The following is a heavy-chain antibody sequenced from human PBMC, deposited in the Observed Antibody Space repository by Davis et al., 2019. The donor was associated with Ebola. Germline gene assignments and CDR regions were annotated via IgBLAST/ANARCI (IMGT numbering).Heavy chain of an antibody. Sequence: GESLKISCAASGFRVSGPYMSWVRQAPGKGLEWVSVIHTGGRTYYTDSVKGRFTISRDNSKNTIYLQMSSLRAEDTAVYYCAAHTYFYDSSGSDYWGQGTLVTVSS. CDR1: GFRVSGPY. CDR3: AAHTYFYDSSGSDY. D-gene: IGHD3-22*01. CDR2: IHTGGRT. J-gene: IGHJ4*02. V-gene: IGHV3-66*01.